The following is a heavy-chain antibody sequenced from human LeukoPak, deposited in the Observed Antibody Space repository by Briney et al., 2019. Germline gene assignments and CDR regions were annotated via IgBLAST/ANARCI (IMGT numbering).Heavy chain of an antibody. CDR3: ARSGDDYGDYVSYFDY. CDR2: IYSGGST. Sequence: GGSLRLSCAASGFTFSSYEMNWVRQAPGKGLEWVAVIYSGGSTYYADSVKGRFTISRDNSKNTLYLQMNSLRAEDTAVYYCARSGDDYGDYVSYFDYWGQGTLVTVSS. V-gene: IGHV3-66*01. CDR1: GFTFSSYE. J-gene: IGHJ4*02. D-gene: IGHD4-17*01.